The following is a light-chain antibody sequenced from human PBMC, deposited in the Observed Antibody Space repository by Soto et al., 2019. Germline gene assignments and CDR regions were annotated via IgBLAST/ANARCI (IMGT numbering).Light chain of an antibody. J-gene: IGKJ5*01. Sequence: DIQMTQSPSSLSASVGDRVTITCRASQGIANNLAWFQQKPGKFPKLLIYAASTLQSGVPSRFSGSGSGTDFTLTISSLQPEDVATYYCQKYSSAPPIAFGQGTRLDIK. CDR2: AAS. CDR1: QGIANN. V-gene: IGKV1-27*01. CDR3: QKYSSAPPIA.